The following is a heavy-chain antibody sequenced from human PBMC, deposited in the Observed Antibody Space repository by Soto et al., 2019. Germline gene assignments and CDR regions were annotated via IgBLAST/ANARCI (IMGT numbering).Heavy chain of an antibody. CDR1: GYTFTSYG. CDR2: ISAYNGNT. Sequence: QVQLVQSGAEVKKPGASVKVSCKASGYTFTSYGISWVRQAPGQGLEWMGWISAYNGNTNYAQKLQGRVTMTTDTSTSTASMXXXXXXXXXXXXXXXXXGTGYSSGWAPEVPGDYYYYYGMDVWGQGTTVTVSS. CDR3: XXGTGYSSGWAPEVPGDYYYYYGMDV. V-gene: IGHV1-18*01. D-gene: IGHD6-19*01. J-gene: IGHJ6*02.